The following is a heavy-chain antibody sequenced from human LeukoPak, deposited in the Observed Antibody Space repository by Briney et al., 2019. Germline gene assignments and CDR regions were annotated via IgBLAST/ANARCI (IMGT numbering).Heavy chain of an antibody. Sequence: GGSLRLSCAASGFTVSINYMSSVRQAPGKRLEWGSVIYSGGSTYYADSVKGGFTISKDNSRNTLYLQMNSLGAEDTAVYYCARDNGSSWYSYYYYGMDVWGQGTTVTVSS. CDR3: ARDNGSSWYSYYYYGMDV. CDR2: IYSGGST. CDR1: GFTVSINY. V-gene: IGHV3-66*01. D-gene: IGHD6-13*01. J-gene: IGHJ6*02.